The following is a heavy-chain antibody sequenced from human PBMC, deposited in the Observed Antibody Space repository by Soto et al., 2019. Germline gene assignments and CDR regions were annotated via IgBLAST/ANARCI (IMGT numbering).Heavy chain of an antibody. CDR2: ISFDGSNK. J-gene: IGHJ4*02. Sequence: QVQLVESGGGVVQPGRSLRLSCVASGFTFSSYAIHWVRQAPGKGLEWVAVISFDGSNKYYADSVKGRFTISRDNSKNTLYLQMNSLRDADTAVYYCAREPTVNTWGYWGQGTLVTVSS. V-gene: IGHV3-30-3*01. CDR3: AREPTVNTWGY. D-gene: IGHD4-17*01. CDR1: GFTFSSYA.